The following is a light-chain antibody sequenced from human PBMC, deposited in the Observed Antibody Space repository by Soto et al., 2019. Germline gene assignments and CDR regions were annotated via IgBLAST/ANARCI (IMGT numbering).Light chain of an antibody. Sequence: EMVLTQSPGTLSLSPGERATLSCRASQSASSSYLAWYQQKPGQAPRLLIYGASSRATGIPDRFSGRGSGTDFTLTISRLEPEDFAVYYCQQYGSSLWTFGQGTKVDIK. CDR3: QQYGSSLWT. V-gene: IGKV3-20*01. J-gene: IGKJ1*01. CDR1: QSASSSY. CDR2: GAS.